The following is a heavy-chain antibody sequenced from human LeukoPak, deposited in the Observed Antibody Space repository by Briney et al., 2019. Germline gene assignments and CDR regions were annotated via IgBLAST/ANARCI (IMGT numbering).Heavy chain of an antibody. Sequence: GGSLRLSCAASGFTFSDYGMHWVRQAPGKGLEWLSYISGGSSTIYYADSVKGRFTISRDNAKNSLYLQMNSLRAEDTAVYYCASLRGKGYFDYWGQGTLVTVSS. D-gene: IGHD3-10*01. CDR2: ISGGSSTI. V-gene: IGHV3-48*04. CDR1: GFTFSDYG. J-gene: IGHJ4*02. CDR3: ASLRGKGYFDY.